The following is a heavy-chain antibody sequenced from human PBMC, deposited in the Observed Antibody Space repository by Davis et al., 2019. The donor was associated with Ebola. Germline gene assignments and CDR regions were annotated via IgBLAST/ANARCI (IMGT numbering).Heavy chain of an antibody. CDR3: AKDVTGTAPYYYYGMDV. CDR1: GFTFSSYA. J-gene: IGHJ6*02. CDR2: ISGSGGST. Sequence: GESLKISCAASGFTFSSYAMSWVRQAPGKGLEWVSAISGSGGSTYYADSVKGRFTISRDNSKNTLYLQMNSLRAEDTAVYYCAKDVTGTAPYYYYGMDVWGQGTTVTVSS. D-gene: IGHD1-7*01. V-gene: IGHV3-23*01.